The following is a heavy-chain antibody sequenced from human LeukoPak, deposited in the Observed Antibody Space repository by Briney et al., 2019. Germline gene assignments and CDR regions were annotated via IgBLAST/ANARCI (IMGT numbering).Heavy chain of an antibody. Sequence: SETLSLTCTVSGGSISSYYWSWIRQPPGKGREWMGYIYYSGSTNYNPSLKSRVTISVDTSKNQFSLKLSSVTAADTAAYYCAREGLVGGGGGFDYWGQGTLVTVSS. CDR3: AREGLVGGGGGFDY. V-gene: IGHV4-59*01. CDR2: IYYSGST. CDR1: GGSISSYY. D-gene: IGHD3-16*01. J-gene: IGHJ4*02.